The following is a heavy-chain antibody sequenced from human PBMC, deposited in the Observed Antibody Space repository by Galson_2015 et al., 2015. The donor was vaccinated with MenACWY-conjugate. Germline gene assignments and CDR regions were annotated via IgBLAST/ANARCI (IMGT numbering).Heavy chain of an antibody. J-gene: IGHJ4*02. D-gene: IGHD1-7*01. Sequence: SLRLSCAASGFSFSNYAMTWVRQAPGKGLEWVSTMSGNGDNTYYADSVKGRFTISRDYSKDTLLLQMNSLRAGDTALYYCARTTGVLSGSFDYWGQGTLVTVSS. V-gene: IGHV3-23*01. CDR1: GFSFSNYA. CDR2: MSGNGDNT. CDR3: ARTTGVLSGSFDY.